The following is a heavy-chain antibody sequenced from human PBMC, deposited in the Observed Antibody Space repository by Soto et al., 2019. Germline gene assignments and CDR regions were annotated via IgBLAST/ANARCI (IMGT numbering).Heavy chain of an antibody. D-gene: IGHD6-6*01. J-gene: IGHJ4*02. Sequence: GSLRLSCAASGFTFSSYSMNWVRQAPGKGLEWVSSISSSSSYIYYADSVKGRFTISRDNAKNSLYLQMNSLRAEDKAVYYCARDREQLGSFDYWGQGTRVTVSS. V-gene: IGHV3-21*01. CDR3: ARDREQLGSFDY. CDR1: GFTFSSYS. CDR2: ISSSSSYI.